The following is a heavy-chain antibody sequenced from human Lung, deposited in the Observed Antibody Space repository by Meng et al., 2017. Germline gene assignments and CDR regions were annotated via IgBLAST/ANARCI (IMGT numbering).Heavy chain of an antibody. J-gene: IGHJ4*02. V-gene: IGHV1-69*01. D-gene: IGHD3-22*01. CDR3: ARAEDYYDSSGYYYGLDY. CDR1: GCTFSSYA. CDR2: IIPIFGTA. Sequence: QGQLGQSGAEVKNPGSSVKVSCKASGCTFSSYAISWVRQAPGQGLEWMGGIIPIFGTANYAQKFQGRVTITADESTSTAYMELSSLRSEDTAVYYCARAEDYYDSSGYYYGLDYWGQGTLVTVSS.